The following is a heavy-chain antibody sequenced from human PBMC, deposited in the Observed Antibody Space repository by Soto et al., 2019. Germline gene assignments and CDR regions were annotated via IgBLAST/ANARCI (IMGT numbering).Heavy chain of an antibody. D-gene: IGHD5-18*01. CDR1: GYTLTELS. CDR3: ATKQGGYSYGYVEAYGSCYYGMDV. J-gene: IGHJ6*02. Sequence: QVQLVQSGAEVKKPGASVKVSCKVSGYTLTELSMHWVRQAPGKGLEWMGGFDPEDGETIYAQKFQGRVTMTEDTPTDPAYMELSSLRSEDTAVYYCATKQGGYSYGYVEAYGSCYYGMDVWGQGTTVTVSS. V-gene: IGHV1-24*01. CDR2: FDPEDGET.